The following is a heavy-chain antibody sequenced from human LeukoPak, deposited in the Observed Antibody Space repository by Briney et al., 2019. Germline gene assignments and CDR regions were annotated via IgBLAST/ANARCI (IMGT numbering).Heavy chain of an antibody. Sequence: ASVKVSCKASGYTFIGHYMHWVRQAPGQGLEWMGWINFNSGGTKYAQKFQGSVIMTRDTSISTAYMELSRLKSDGTAVYYCARGRIHSWSDAFDIWGQGTTVTVSS. CDR1: GYTFIGHY. D-gene: IGHD5-18*01. J-gene: IGHJ3*02. V-gene: IGHV1-2*02. CDR2: INFNSGGT. CDR3: ARGRIHSWSDAFDI.